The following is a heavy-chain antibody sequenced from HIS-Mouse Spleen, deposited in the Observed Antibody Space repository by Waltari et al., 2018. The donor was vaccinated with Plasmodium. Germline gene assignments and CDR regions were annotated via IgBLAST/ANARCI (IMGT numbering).Heavy chain of an antibody. J-gene: IGHJ4*02. V-gene: IGHV3-21*01. Sequence: EVQLVESGGGLVKPGGSLRLSCAASGITFSSYSMNWVRQAPGKGLELVSSISSSSSYKYYAYSVKGRFTISRDNAKNSLYLQMNSLRAEDTAVYYCARDHNWNYDYWGQGTLVTVSS. CDR2: ISSSSSYK. CDR1: GITFSSYS. CDR3: ARDHNWNYDY. D-gene: IGHD1-7*01.